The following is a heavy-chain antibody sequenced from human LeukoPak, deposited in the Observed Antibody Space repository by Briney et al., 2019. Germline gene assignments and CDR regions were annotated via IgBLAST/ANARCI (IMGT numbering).Heavy chain of an antibody. CDR3: AKDFSVAAADYYFDY. CDR1: GFTFNNYA. V-gene: IGHV3-23*01. J-gene: IGHJ4*02. Sequence: GGSLRLSCAASGFTFNNYAMSWVRQAPGKGLEWVSVISGSGGSTYYADSVKGRFTISRDNSKNTLYLQMNSLRAEDTAVYYCAKDFSVAAADYYFDYWGQGALVTVSS. D-gene: IGHD6-13*01. CDR2: ISGSGGST.